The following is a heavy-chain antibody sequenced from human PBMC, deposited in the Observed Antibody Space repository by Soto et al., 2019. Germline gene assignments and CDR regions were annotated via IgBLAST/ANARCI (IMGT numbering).Heavy chain of an antibody. CDR3: AAAAAMYVVWFAP. D-gene: IGHD6-13*01. CDR2: MNPNSGNT. CDR1: GYTFTSYD. V-gene: IGHV1-8*01. Sequence: ASVEVSCKASGYTFTSYDINGVRHATGQGLEWMGWMNPNSGNTGYAQKFQGRVTMTRNTSISTAYRELSSLRSEDTAVSYCAAAAAMYVVWFAPWGKGTLVTVSS. J-gene: IGHJ5*02.